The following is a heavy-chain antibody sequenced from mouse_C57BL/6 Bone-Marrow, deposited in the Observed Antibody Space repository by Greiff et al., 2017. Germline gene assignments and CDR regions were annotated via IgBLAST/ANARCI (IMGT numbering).Heavy chain of an antibody. CDR1: GFTFSSYG. D-gene: IGHD1-2*01. CDR3: ARRGLLRLFDY. J-gene: IGHJ2*01. V-gene: IGHV5-6*01. CDR2: ISSGGSYT. Sequence: EVQRVESGGDLVKPGGSLKLSCAASGFTFSSYGMSWVRQTPDTRLEWVATISSGGSYTYYPDSVKGRFTISRDNAKNTLYLQMSSLKSEDTAMYYCARRGLLRLFDYWGQGTTLTVSS.